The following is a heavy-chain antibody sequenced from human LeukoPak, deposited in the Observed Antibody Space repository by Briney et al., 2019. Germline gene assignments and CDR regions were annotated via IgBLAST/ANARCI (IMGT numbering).Heavy chain of an antibody. Sequence: SETLSLTCTVSGGSISSSSYYWGWIRQPPGKGLEWIGSIYYSGSTYYNPSLKSRVTISVDTSKNQFSLKLSSVTAADTAVYYCARRGISGYSYGSPFDYWGQGTLVTVSP. CDR1: GGSISSSSYY. V-gene: IGHV4-39*01. CDR3: ARRGISGYSYGSPFDY. J-gene: IGHJ4*02. D-gene: IGHD5-18*01. CDR2: IYYSGST.